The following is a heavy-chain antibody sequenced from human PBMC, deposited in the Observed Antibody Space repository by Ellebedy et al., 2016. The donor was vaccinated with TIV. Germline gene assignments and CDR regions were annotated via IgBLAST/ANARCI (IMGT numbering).Heavy chain of an antibody. Sequence: GGSLRLSXVASGFTFSSYAMSWVRQAPGKGLEWVSGIIISGGSTYYADSVKGRFTISRDNSKNTLYLQMNSLRAEDTAVYYCAKESGYDYIWGSFGYWGQGIMVTVSS. J-gene: IGHJ4*02. CDR2: IIISGGST. CDR3: AKESGYDYIWGSFGY. D-gene: IGHD3-16*01. V-gene: IGHV3-23*01. CDR1: GFTFSSYA.